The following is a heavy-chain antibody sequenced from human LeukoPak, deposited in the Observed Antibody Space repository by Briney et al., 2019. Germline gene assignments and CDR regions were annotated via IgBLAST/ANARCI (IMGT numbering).Heavy chain of an antibody. D-gene: IGHD6-19*01. CDR2: IYTSGST. Sequence: PSETLSLTCTVSGGSISSSSYYWGWIRQPPGKGLEWIGRIYTSGSTNYNPSLKSRVTISVDTSKNQFSLKLSSVTAADTAVYYCARELSGWSNSYYYYYMDVWGKGTTVTISS. CDR1: GGSISSSSYY. CDR3: ARELSGWSNSYYYYYMDV. V-gene: IGHV4-39*07. J-gene: IGHJ6*03.